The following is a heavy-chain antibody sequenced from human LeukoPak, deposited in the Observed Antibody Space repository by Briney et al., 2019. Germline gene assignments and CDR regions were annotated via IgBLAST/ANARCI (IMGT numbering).Heavy chain of an antibody. Sequence: GASVKVSCKASGYTFTGYYIHWVRQAPGQGLEWMGWINPNSGDTNSAQKFQGRVTMTRDTSISTAYMELSRLGSDDTAVYYCARLAGGLYQFDYWGQGALVTVSS. D-gene: IGHD2-2*01. J-gene: IGHJ4*02. CDR2: INPNSGDT. CDR3: ARLAGGLYQFDY. V-gene: IGHV1-2*02. CDR1: GYTFTGYY.